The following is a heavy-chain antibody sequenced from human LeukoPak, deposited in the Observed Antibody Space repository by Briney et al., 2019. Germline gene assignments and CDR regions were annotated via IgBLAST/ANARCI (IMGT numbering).Heavy chain of an antibody. CDR1: GFTFSDYY. CDR3: ARRGRIAAAGTDQYYFDY. J-gene: IGHJ4*02. Sequence: GGSLRLSCAASGFTFSDYYMSWIRQAPGKGLEWVSYISSSGSTIYYADSVKGRFTISRDNAKNSLYLQMNSLRAEDTAVYYCARRGRIAAAGTDQYYFDYWGQGTLVTVSS. V-gene: IGHV3-11*04. CDR2: ISSSGSTI. D-gene: IGHD6-13*01.